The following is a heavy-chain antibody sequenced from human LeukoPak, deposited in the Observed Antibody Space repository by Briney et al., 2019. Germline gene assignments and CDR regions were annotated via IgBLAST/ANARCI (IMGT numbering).Heavy chain of an antibody. D-gene: IGHD3-22*01. J-gene: IGHJ4*02. V-gene: IGHV3-53*01. Sequence: PGGSLRLSCAASGFTVSSNYMSWVRQAPGKGLEWVSVIYSGGSTYYADSVKGRFTISRDNSKNTLYLQMNSLRAEDTAVYYCAKDVGSYYYDSSGYYVIDYWGQGTLVTVSS. CDR2: IYSGGST. CDR1: GFTVSSNY. CDR3: AKDVGSYYYDSSGYYVIDY.